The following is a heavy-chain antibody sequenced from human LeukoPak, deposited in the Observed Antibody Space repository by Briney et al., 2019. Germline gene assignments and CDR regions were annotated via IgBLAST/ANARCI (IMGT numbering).Heavy chain of an antibody. CDR3: ARMPFNGKGRGTFDY. CDR1: GFTVSSNY. CDR2: IYSGGST. Sequence: PGGSLRLSCAASGFTVSSNYMSWVRQAPGKGLEWVSVIYSGGSTYYADSVKGRFTISRDNSKNTLYLQMNSLRAEDTAVYYCARMPFNGKGRGTFDYWGQGTLVTVSS. J-gene: IGHJ4*02. V-gene: IGHV3-53*01. D-gene: IGHD1-1*01.